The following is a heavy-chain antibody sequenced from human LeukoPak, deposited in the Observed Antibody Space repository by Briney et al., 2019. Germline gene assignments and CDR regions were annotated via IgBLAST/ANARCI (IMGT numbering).Heavy chain of an antibody. Sequence: SETLSLTCAVSGGSISSSSYYWGWIRQPPGKGLEWIGSIYYSGSTYYNPSLKSRVTISVDTSKNQFSLKLSSVTAADTAVYYCARDGDSSGWFPDYWGQGTLVTVSS. CDR1: GGSISSSSYY. V-gene: IGHV4-39*07. CDR2: IYYSGST. J-gene: IGHJ4*02. CDR3: ARDGDSSGWFPDY. D-gene: IGHD6-19*01.